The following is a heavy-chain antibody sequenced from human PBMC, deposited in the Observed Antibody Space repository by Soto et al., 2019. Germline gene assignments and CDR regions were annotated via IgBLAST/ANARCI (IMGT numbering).Heavy chain of an antibody. Sequence: SLRLSCAASGFAFSTYAITWFRHAPGKGLEWVSVISGSGGSSYYAASVKGRFTISRDNSKNTLFLQMNGLRAEDTAVYYCAKVTKRAAAGRYEYYKYGMDVWGQGTTVTVSS. D-gene: IGHD6-13*01. CDR2: ISGSGGSS. CDR1: GFAFSTYA. J-gene: IGHJ6*02. V-gene: IGHV3-23*01. CDR3: AKVTKRAAAGRYEYYKYGMDV.